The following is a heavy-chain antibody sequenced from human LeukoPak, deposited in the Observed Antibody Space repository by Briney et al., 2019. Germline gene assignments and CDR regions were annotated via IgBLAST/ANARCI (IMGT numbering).Heavy chain of an antibody. J-gene: IGHJ5*02. D-gene: IGHD2-2*01. CDR1: GDSFSSNSVT. V-gene: IGHV6-1*01. CDR2: TYYRPTWYN. CDR3: ARRLTQYDCFDP. Sequence: SQTLSLTCAISGDSFSSNSVTWNWIRQSPSRGLEWLGRTYYRPTWYNDYAVSVRGRITDNPDTSKNQFSLHLNSVTPEDTAVYYCARRLTQYDCFDPWGQGILVTVSS.